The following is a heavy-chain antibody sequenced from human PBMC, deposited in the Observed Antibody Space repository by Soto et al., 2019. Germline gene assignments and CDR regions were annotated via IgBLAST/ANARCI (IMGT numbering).Heavy chain of an antibody. CDR1: RGSISSYY. CDR2: IYTSGST. Sequence: ETLSLTCPVPRGSISSYYWSLIRQPAGKGLEWIGRIYTSGSTNYNPSLKSRVTMSVDTSKNQFSLKLSSVTAADTAVYYCARDDTYSSSSDPWGQGTLVTVSP. J-gene: IGHJ5*02. CDR3: ARDDTYSSSSDP. D-gene: IGHD6-6*01. V-gene: IGHV4-4*07.